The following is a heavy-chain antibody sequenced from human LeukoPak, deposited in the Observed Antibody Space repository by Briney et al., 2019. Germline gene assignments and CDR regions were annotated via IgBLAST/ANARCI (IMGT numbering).Heavy chain of an antibody. CDR3: ARVFDGGYYYYMDV. D-gene: IGHD2-21*01. CDR1: GGSISSGGYY. CDR2: IYYSGST. J-gene: IGHJ6*03. Sequence: SETLSLTCTVSGGSISSGGYYWSWIRQHPGKGLEWIGYIYYSGSTNYNPSLKSRVTMSVDTSKNQFSLKLSSVTAADTAVYYCARVFDGGYYYYMDVWGKGTTVTVSS. V-gene: IGHV4-61*08.